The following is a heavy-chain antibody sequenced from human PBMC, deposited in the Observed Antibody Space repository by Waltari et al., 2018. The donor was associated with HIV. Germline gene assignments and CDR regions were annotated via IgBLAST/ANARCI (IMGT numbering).Heavy chain of an antibody. V-gene: IGHV3-49*03. CDR3: TRAGLYYDFWSGYPGY. CDR2: IRSKAYGGTT. Sequence: EVQLVESGGGLVQPGRSLRLSCTASGFTFGDYVMSWFRQAPGKGLEWVGLIRSKAYGGTTEYAASVKGRFTISRDDSKSIAYLQMNSLKAEDTAVYYCTRAGLYYDFWSGYPGYWGQGTLVTVSS. J-gene: IGHJ4*02. CDR1: GFTFGDYV. D-gene: IGHD3-3*01.